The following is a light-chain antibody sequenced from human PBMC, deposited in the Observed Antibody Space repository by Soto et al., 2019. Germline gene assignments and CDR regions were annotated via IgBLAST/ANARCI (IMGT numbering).Light chain of an antibody. J-gene: IGKJ4*01. CDR1: QSVSGSY. Sequence: EIVLTQSPGTLSLSPGERATLSCSASQSVSGSYLAWYQQKPGQAPRLLIFGASNRATGIPDRFSGSGSGTDFTLAISRLEPEDFAVYYCQHYDSSLTFGGGTKVDIK. CDR2: GAS. V-gene: IGKV3-20*01. CDR3: QHYDSSLT.